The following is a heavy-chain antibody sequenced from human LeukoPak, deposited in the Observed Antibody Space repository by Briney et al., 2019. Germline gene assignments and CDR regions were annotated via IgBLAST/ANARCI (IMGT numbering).Heavy chain of an antibody. V-gene: IGHV3-23*01. CDR2: ISGSGAKT. J-gene: IGHJ4*02. CDR1: GFTFRSYA. Sequence: GGSPRLSCEASGFTFRSYAMTWVRQAPGKGLEWVSAISGSGAKTYYADSVKGRFTISRDNSRNTLYLQMNSLRAEDTAVYYCARERLRLGELSSAVYFDYWGQGTLVTVSS. D-gene: IGHD3-16*02. CDR3: ARERLRLGELSSAVYFDY.